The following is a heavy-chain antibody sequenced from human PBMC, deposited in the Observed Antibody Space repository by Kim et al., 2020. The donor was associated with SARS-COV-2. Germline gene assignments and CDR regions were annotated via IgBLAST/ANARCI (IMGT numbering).Heavy chain of an antibody. J-gene: IGHJ2*01. D-gene: IGHD3-10*01. V-gene: IGHV4-39*01. CDR1: GGSISSSSYY. Sequence: SETLSLTCTVSGGSISSSSYYWGWIRQPPGKGLEWIVSSYDSGSTYYNPSLKSRVTISVDTSKNQFSLKLSSVTAADTAVYYCARLEYYGSGSYYPSWYLELWGRGTLVTLSS. CDR2: SYDSGST. CDR3: ARLEYYGSGSYYPSWYLEL.